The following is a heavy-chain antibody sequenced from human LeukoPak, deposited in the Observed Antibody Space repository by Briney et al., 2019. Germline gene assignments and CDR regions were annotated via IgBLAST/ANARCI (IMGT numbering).Heavy chain of an antibody. V-gene: IGHV4-39*07. CDR3: ATGGGYCSSTSCYALNWFDP. D-gene: IGHD2-2*03. CDR2: IYYSGST. J-gene: IGHJ5*02. Sequence: SETLSLTCTVSGGSISSSSYYWGWIRQPPGKGLEWIGNIYYSGSTYYNPSLKSRVTISVDTSKNQFSLKLSSVTAADTAVYYCATGGGYCSSTSCYALNWFDPWGQGTLVTVSS. CDR1: GGSISSSSYY.